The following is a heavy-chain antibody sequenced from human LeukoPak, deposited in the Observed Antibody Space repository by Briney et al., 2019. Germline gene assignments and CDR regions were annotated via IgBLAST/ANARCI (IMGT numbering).Heavy chain of an antibody. J-gene: IGHJ6*02. CDR2: IIPILCIA. D-gene: IGHD2-15*01. CDR1: GGTLSSYA. CDR3: ARESPYCSGGSCYPYYYYGMDV. V-gene: IGHV1-69*04. Sequence: SVKVSCQGSGGTLSSYAISWGRQAPGQGVEWVGRIIPILCIANYAQKFQGRVTITADKSTSTAYMELSSLRSEDTAVYYCARESPYCSGGSCYPYYYYGMDVWGQGTTVTVSS.